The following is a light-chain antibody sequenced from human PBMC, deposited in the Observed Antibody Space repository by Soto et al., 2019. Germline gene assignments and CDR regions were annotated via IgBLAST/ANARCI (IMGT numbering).Light chain of an antibody. CDR1: QGISSY. CDR3: QQYYSYLIT. J-gene: IGKJ5*01. CDR2: AAS. Sequence: AIRMTQSPSSLSASTGARVPITCRASQGISSYLAWYQQKPGKAPKLLIYAASTLQGGVPSRFSGSGSGTDFTLTISCLQSEDFATYYCQQYYSYLITFGQGTRLEIK. V-gene: IGKV1-8*01.